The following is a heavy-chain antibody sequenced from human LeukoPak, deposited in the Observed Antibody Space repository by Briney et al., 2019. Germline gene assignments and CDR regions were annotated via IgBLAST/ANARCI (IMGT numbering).Heavy chain of an antibody. CDR1: GFSLSTSGVG. D-gene: IGHD3-10*01. CDR3: ARLTMVRGVIITRYFDY. J-gene: IGHJ4*02. Sequence: SGPTLVKPTQTLTLTCTFSGFSLSTSGVGVGWIRQPPGKALEWLALIYWDDDKRYSPSPKSRLTITKDTSKNQVVLTMTNMDPVDTATYYCARLTMVRGVIITRYFDYWGQGTLVTVSS. V-gene: IGHV2-5*02. CDR2: IYWDDDK.